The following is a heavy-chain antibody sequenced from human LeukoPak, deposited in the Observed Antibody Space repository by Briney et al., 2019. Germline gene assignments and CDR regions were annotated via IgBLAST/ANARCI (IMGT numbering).Heavy chain of an antibody. D-gene: IGHD3-22*01. CDR1: GGSFGGYY. CDR3: ARVPYYYDSSGYYHDY. CDR2: INHSGST. J-gene: IGHJ4*02. Sequence: SETLSLTCAVYGGSFGGYYWSWIRQPPGKGLEWIGEINHSGSTNYNPSLKSRVTISVDTSKNQSSLKLSSVTAADTAVYYCARVPYYYDSSGYYHDYWGQGTLVTVSS. V-gene: IGHV4-34*01.